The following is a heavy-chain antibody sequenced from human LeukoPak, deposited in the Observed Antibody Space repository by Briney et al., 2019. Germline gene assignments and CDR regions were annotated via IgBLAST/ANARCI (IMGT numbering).Heavy chain of an antibody. D-gene: IGHD3-22*01. J-gene: IGHJ6*03. CDR2: ISGSGGST. CDR3: AKDLDYYDSSGYRLWYMDV. CDR1: GFTFSSYA. V-gene: IGHV3-23*01. Sequence: PGGSLRLSCAASGFTFSSYAMSWVRQAPGKGLEWVSTISGSGGSTYYADSVKGRFTISRDNSKNTLYLQMNSLRAEDTAVYYCAKDLDYYDSSGYRLWYMDVWGKGTTVTVSS.